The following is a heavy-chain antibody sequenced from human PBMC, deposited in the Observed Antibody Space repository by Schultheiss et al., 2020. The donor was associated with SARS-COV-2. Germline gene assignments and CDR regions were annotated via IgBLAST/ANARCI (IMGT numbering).Heavy chain of an antibody. D-gene: IGHD3-3*01. CDR2: IKEDGSYT. Sequence: GESLKISCEASGFTFGDHYIDWVRQAPGKGLEWVAKIKEDGSYTNYVESVKGRFTISRDNAKNSLYLQMNSLRAEDTAVYYCARVGTIFGVVPHYYYYYGMDVWGQGTTVTVSS. CDR3: ARVGTIFGVVPHYYYYYGMDV. J-gene: IGHJ6*02. CDR1: GFTFGDHY. V-gene: IGHV3-7*01.